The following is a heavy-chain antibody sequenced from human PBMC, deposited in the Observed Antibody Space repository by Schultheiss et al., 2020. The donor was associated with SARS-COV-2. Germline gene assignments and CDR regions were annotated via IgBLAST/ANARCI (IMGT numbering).Heavy chain of an antibody. CDR2: INWDGDST. CDR1: GFTFDDYG. CDR3: ARDFIGGGVSETKDYYMDV. J-gene: IGHJ6*03. Sequence: GGSLRLSCAASGFTFDDYGMSWVRHAPGKGLEWVSGINWDGDSTGYADSVKGRFTVSRDNAKNSLYLQMNSLRAEDTAVYYCARDFIGGGVSETKDYYMDVWGKGTTVTVSS. D-gene: IGHD4-23*01. V-gene: IGHV3-20*04.